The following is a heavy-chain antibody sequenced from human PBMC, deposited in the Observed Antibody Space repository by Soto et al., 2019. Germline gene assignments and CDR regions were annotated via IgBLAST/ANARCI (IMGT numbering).Heavy chain of an antibody. V-gene: IGHV1-18*01. Sequence: QVQLLQSGAEVKKPGASVKVSCKASGYTFTSYGITWVRQPPGQGLEWMGWISAYNGNTNYAQKLQRRVTMTTDTSTRTAYMAVRSLRSDDTAVYDYATAAAGAWGQGTLVTVSS. CDR2: ISAYNGNT. J-gene: IGHJ5*02. CDR1: GYTFTSYG. CDR3: ATAAAGA. D-gene: IGHD6-13*01.